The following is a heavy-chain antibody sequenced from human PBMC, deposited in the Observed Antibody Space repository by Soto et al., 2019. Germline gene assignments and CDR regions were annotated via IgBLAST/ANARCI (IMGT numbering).Heavy chain of an antibody. J-gene: IGHJ5*02. CDR2: IYYSGGT. CDR1: GGSISSGGYY. V-gene: IGHV4-31*03. Sequence: TSETLSLTSTVSGGSISSGGYYWSWIRQHPGKGLEWIGYIYYSGGTYYNPSLKSRVIISVDTSKNQFSLKLSSVTAADTAVYYCARSNYDSTINWFDPWGQGTLVTVSS. CDR3: ARSNYDSTINWFDP. D-gene: IGHD3-22*01.